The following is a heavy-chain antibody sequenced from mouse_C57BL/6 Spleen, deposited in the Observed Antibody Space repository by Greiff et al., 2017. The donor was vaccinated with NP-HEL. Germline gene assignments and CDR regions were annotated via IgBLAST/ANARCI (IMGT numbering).Heavy chain of an antibody. CDR1: GYTFTDYY. Sequence: EVQLQQSGPELVKPGASVKISCKASGYTFTDYYMNWVKQSHGKSLEWIGDINPNNGGTSYNQKFKGKATLTADKSSSTAYMELRSLTSEDSAVYYCAREERNYGSSPAGFAYWGQGTLVTVSA. CDR2: INPNNGGT. V-gene: IGHV1-26*01. CDR3: AREERNYGSSPAGFAY. D-gene: IGHD1-1*01. J-gene: IGHJ3*01.